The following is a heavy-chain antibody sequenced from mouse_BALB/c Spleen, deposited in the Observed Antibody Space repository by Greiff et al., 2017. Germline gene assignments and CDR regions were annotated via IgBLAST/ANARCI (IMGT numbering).Heavy chain of an antibody. CDR3: ARLMTTSY. J-gene: IGHJ3*01. D-gene: IGHD2-4*01. V-gene: IGHV5-6-5*01. CDR1: GFTFSSYA. CDR2: ISSGGST. Sequence: EVKLMESGGGLVKPGGSLKLSCAASGFTFSSYAMSWVRQTPEKRLEWVASISSGGSTYYPDSVKGRFTISRDNARNILYLQMSSLRSEDTAMYYCARLMTTSYWGQGTLVTVSA.